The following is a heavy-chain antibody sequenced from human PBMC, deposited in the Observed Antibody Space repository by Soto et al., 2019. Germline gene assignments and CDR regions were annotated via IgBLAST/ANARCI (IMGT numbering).Heavy chain of an antibody. D-gene: IGHD6-13*01. CDR2: IYYSGST. CDR1: GGSVSSGDYY. V-gene: IGHV4-30-4*01. CDR3: ARETSSSWYRAPYYYYYGMDV. Sequence: SETLSLTCTVSGGSVSSGDYYWSWIRRPPGKGLEWIGYIYYSGSTYYNPSLKSRVTISVDTSKNQFSLKLSSVTAADTAVYYCARETSSSWYRAPYYYYYGMDVWGQGTTVTVSS. J-gene: IGHJ6*02.